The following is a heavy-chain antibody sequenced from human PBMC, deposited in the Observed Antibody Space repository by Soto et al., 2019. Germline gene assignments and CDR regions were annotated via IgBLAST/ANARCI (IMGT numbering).Heavy chain of an antibody. D-gene: IGHD6-13*01. Sequence: GGSLRLSCAASGFTFSSYSMNWVRQAPGKGLEWVSIISASGASTYYADSVKGRFTISRDNSKNTLYLQVNSLRAEDSAVYYCAKDATRITSAGRFDYWGQGTLVTVSS. CDR1: GFTFSSYS. J-gene: IGHJ4*02. V-gene: IGHV3-23*01. CDR3: AKDATRITSAGRFDY. CDR2: ISASGAST.